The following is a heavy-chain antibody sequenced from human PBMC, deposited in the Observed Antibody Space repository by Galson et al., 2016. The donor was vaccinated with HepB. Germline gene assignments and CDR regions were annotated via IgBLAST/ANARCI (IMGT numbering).Heavy chain of an antibody. CDR1: GGSISSSDW. V-gene: IGHV4-4*02. Sequence: SETLSLTCAVSGGSISSSDWWSWVRQPPGKGLEWIGEIYPNGSTNYNPSLQSRVTISVDKSKNHFSVTVTSVTAADTAVYYCARLRETSYYANSGPLGFDPWGQGTLVTVSS. D-gene: IGHD3-22*01. CDR3: ARLRETSYYANSGPLGFDP. CDR2: IYPNGST. J-gene: IGHJ5*02.